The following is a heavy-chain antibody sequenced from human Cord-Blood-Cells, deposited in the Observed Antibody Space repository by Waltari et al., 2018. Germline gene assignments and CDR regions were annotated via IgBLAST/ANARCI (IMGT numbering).Heavy chain of an antibody. J-gene: IGHJ4*02. V-gene: IGHV4-39*01. CDR2: IYYSGST. CDR1: GGSISSSSYS. CDR3: ARQGRAAAEYFDY. Sequence: QLQLQESGPGLVKPSETLSLTCTVSGGSISSSSYSWGWIRQPPGKGLEWIGSIYYSGSTYYNPSLKSRVTISVDTSKNQFSLKLSSVTAADTAVYYCARQGRAAAEYFDYWGQGTLVTVSS. D-gene: IGHD6-13*01.